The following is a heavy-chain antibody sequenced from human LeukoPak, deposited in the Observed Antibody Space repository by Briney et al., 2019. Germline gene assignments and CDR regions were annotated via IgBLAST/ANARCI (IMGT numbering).Heavy chain of an antibody. Sequence: GGSLRLSCAASPGITFSDYWMNWVRQAPGKGLEWVAIIRQDGREKLYLDPVKGRFTISRDNAKSSMYLQINSLRAEDTAVYYCVGGIGWQPDYWGQGTLVTVSS. J-gene: IGHJ4*02. V-gene: IGHV3-7*03. CDR2: IRQDGREK. D-gene: IGHD6-19*01. CDR1: PGITFSDYW. CDR3: VGGIGWQPDY.